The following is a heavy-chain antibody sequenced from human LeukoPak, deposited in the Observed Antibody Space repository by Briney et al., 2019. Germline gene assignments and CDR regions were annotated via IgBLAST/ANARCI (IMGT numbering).Heavy chain of an antibody. CDR3: ARRGGAARRFNWFDP. Sequence: SETLSLTCTVSGGSISSSSYYWSWIRQPPGKGLEWIGYIYYSGSTNYNPSLKSRVTISVDTSKNQFSLKLSSVTAADTAVYYCARRGGAARRFNWFDPWGQGTLVTVSS. CDR1: GGSISSSSYY. D-gene: IGHD6-6*01. J-gene: IGHJ5*02. V-gene: IGHV4-61*05. CDR2: IYYSGST.